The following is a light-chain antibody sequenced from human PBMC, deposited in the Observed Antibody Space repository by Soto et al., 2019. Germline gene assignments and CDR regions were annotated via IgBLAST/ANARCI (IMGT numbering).Light chain of an antibody. V-gene: IGLV1-44*01. CDR2: SNN. CDR3: AAWEDSLNGPR. J-gene: IGLJ2*01. Sequence: QLVLTQPPSASGTPGQRVTISCSGSNSNIGSNTVNWYQQLPGTAPKLLIYSNNQRPSGVPDRFSASKSGTSASLAISGLQSDDEADYYCAAWEDSLNGPRFGGGTKLTVL. CDR1: NSNIGSNT.